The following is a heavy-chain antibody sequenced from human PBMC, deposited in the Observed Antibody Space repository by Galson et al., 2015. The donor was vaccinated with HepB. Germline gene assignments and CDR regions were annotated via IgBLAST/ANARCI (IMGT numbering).Heavy chain of an antibody. J-gene: IGHJ3*02. CDR2: VIPLFGSA. CDR3: ARVASAIIRLYDAFEI. Sequence: SVKVSCKASGGTFNNYAINWVRQAPGHGLEWMGGVIPLFGSANYAQKFQGRVTITADEAMSTAFMELSGLRSDDTAVYYCARVASAIIRLYDAFEIRGLGTLITVAS. D-gene: IGHD2-2*01. CDR1: GGTFNNYA. V-gene: IGHV1-69*13.